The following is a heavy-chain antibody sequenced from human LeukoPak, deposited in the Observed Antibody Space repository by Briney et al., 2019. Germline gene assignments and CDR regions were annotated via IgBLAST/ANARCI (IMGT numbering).Heavy chain of an antibody. V-gene: IGHV1-69*13. CDR2: IIPIFGTA. CDR3: ARETDEVGDFDY. J-gene: IGHJ4*02. D-gene: IGHD2-15*01. Sequence: SVKVSCKVSGGTFSSYAVSWVRQAPGQGLEWMGGIIPIFGTANYAQKFQGRVTITADESTSTAYMELSSLRSEDTAVYYCARETDEVGDFDYWGQGTLVTVSS. CDR1: GGTFSSYA.